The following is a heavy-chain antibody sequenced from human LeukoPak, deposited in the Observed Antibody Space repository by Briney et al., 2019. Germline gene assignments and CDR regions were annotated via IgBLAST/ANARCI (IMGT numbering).Heavy chain of an antibody. CDR1: GFTFSSHA. Sequence: GGSLRLSCAASGFTFSSHAMSWVRQAPGKGLEWVSAISGSGGSTYYADSVKGRFTISRDNSKNTLYLQMNSLRAEDTAVYYCAKGQWLPDSRYFDYWGQGTLVTVSS. V-gene: IGHV3-23*01. D-gene: IGHD5-12*01. CDR3: AKGQWLPDSRYFDY. J-gene: IGHJ4*02. CDR2: ISGSGGST.